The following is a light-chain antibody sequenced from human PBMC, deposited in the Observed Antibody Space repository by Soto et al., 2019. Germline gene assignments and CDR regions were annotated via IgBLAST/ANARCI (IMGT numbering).Light chain of an antibody. V-gene: IGLV2-23*01. Sequence: QSALTQPASVSGSPGQSITISCTGTYSDVGTYNLVSWHQHHPGKAPKLIIYEGSKRPSGVSNRFSGSKSGNTASLTISGLQAEDEADYYCCSFAVGSTLVFGSGTKLTVL. J-gene: IGLJ1*01. CDR3: CSFAVGSTLV. CDR2: EGS. CDR1: YSDVGTYNL.